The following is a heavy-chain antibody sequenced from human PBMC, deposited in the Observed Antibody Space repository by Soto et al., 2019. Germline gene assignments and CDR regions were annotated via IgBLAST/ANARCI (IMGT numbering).Heavy chain of an antibody. CDR2: IVVGSGNT. V-gene: IGHV1-58*02. CDR1: GYTFTSYA. J-gene: IGHJ6*03. CDR3: AASPNIRGSNLYYMDV. D-gene: IGHD3-16*02. Sequence: SVRVSCKASGYTFTSYAMHWVRQARGQRLEWIGWIVVGSGNTNYAQKFQERVTITRDMSTSTAYMELSSLRSEDTAVYYCAASPNIRGSNLYYMDVWGKGTTVTVSS.